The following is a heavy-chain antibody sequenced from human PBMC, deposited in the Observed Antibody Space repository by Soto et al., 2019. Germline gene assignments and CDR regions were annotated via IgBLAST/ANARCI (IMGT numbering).Heavy chain of an antibody. V-gene: IGHV1-18*01. CDR2: ISAYNGNT. Sequence: ASVKVSCKASGYTFTSYGISWVRQAPGQGLEWMGWISAYNGNTNYAQKLQGRVTMTTDTSTSTAYMELRSLRSDDTAVYYCARDNRGARSYSSSWYGYYFDYWGQGTLVTVSS. J-gene: IGHJ4*02. CDR1: GYTFTSYG. CDR3: ARDNRGARSYSSSWYGYYFDY. D-gene: IGHD6-13*01.